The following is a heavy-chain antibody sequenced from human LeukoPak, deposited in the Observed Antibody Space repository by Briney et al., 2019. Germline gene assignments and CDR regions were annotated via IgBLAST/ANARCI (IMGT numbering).Heavy chain of an antibody. D-gene: IGHD4-23*01. CDR1: GYTFTGYY. Sequence: GASVKVSCKASGYTFTGYYMHWVRQAPGQGLEWMGWINPNSGGTNYAQKFQGRVTMTRDTSISTAYMELSRLRSDDTAVYYCARGTPTVVTPSGFDPRGQGTLVTVSS. V-gene: IGHV1-2*02. J-gene: IGHJ5*02. CDR3: ARGTPTVVTPSGFDP. CDR2: INPNSGGT.